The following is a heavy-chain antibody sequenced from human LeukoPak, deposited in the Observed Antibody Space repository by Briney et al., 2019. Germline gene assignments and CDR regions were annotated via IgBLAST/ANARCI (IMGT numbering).Heavy chain of an antibody. CDR2: IRDDGSSQ. J-gene: IGHJ4*02. V-gene: IGHV3-30*02. Sequence: GGSLKLSCAASGFMFSEYGMHWVRQAPGRGPEWVAFIRDDGSSQYFTESVKGRFTISRDNSKNTVSLQMNNLRSEDTAVYYCAKDWGARGCCGDYFDYWGQGSLVTVSS. CDR3: AKDWGARGCCGDYFDY. D-gene: IGHD6-19*01. CDR1: GFMFSEYG.